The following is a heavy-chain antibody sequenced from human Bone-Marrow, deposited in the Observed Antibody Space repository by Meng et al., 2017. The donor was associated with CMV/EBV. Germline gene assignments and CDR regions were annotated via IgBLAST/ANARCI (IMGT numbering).Heavy chain of an antibody. Sequence: SCTVSGGSISSYYWSWIRQPPGKGLEWIGYIYYSGSTNYNPSLKSRVTISVDTSKNQFSLKLSSVTAADTAVYYCARGGIAAAFYNWFDPWGQGTLVTVSS. D-gene: IGHD6-13*01. CDR1: GGSISSYY. CDR3: ARGGIAAAFYNWFDP. J-gene: IGHJ5*02. V-gene: IGHV4-59*01. CDR2: IYYSGST.